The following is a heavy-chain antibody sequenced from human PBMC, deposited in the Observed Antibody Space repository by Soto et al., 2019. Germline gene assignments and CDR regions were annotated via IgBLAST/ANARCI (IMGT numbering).Heavy chain of an antibody. J-gene: IGHJ6*03. Sequence: PGGSLRLPCAASGFTLSSYSMNWVRQAPGKGLERVSYISSSSSTIYYADSVKGRFTISRDNAKNSLYLQMNSLRAEDTDVYYCAREVMRFGDLYDYIDVWRKGTTVTVSS. CDR2: ISSSSSTI. V-gene: IGHV3-48*01. CDR3: AREVMRFGDLYDYIDV. CDR1: GFTLSSYS. D-gene: IGHD3-16*01.